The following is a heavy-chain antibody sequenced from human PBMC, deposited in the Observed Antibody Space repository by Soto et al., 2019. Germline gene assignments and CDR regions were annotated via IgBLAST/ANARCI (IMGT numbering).Heavy chain of an antibody. J-gene: IGHJ4*02. D-gene: IGHD2-2*01. V-gene: IGHV4-31*03. CDR2: IYYSGST. Sequence: SLTSTVSGGSISSGGYSWSWIHQHPGKGLEWIGYIYYSGSTYYNPSLKSRVTISVDTSKNQFSLKLSSVTAADTAVYYCARRYCSSTSCYEVYFDYWGQGTLVTVSS. CDR3: ARRYCSSTSCYEVYFDY. CDR1: GGSISSGGYS.